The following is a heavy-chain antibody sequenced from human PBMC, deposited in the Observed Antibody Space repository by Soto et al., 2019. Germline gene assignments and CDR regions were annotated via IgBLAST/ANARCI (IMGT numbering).Heavy chain of an antibody. CDR2: INSDGSST. Sequence: GGSMTLSCAAAELPCSSYSMHWVRQAPGKGLVWVSRINSDGSSTSYADSVKGRFTISRDNAKNTLYLQMNSLRAEDTAVYYCARARGYSYGFDWFDPWGQGTLVTVSS. J-gene: IGHJ5*02. D-gene: IGHD5-18*01. CDR3: ARARGYSYGFDWFDP. CDR1: ELPCSSYS. V-gene: IGHV3-74*01.